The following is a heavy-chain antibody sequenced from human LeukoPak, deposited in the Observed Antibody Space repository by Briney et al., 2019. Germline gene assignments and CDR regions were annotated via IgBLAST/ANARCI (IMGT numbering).Heavy chain of an antibody. J-gene: IGHJ5*02. Sequence: SETLSLTCTVSGGSISSGDYYWSWIRQPPGKGLEWIAYMYYSRSTYYNPSLNSRVTMAADTSKNQLSLKLSSVTAADTAVYYCARPYYYDSRIDPWGQGILVTVSS. CDR3: ARPYYYDSRIDP. CDR2: MYYSRST. CDR1: GGSISSGDYY. V-gene: IGHV4-30-4*01. D-gene: IGHD3-22*01.